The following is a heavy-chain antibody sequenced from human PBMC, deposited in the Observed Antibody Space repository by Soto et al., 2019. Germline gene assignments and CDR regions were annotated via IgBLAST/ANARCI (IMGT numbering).Heavy chain of an antibody. CDR2: IWYDGSKK. J-gene: IGHJ6*02. D-gene: IGHD6-19*01. V-gene: IGHV3-33*01. CDR1: GFTFSSYG. Sequence: QVQLVESGGGVVQPGRSLRLSCAASGFTFSSYGMQWVRQAPGKGLEWVAVIWYDGSKKYYADSVRGRFTISRDNSKHTLYLPMNSLRAEDTAVYYCARDPQGRGAGNYGMDVWGQGTTVTFSS. CDR3: ARDPQGRGAGNYGMDV.